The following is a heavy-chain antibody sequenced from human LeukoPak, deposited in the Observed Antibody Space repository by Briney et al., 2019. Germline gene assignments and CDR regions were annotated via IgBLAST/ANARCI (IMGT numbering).Heavy chain of an antibody. V-gene: IGHV3-53*01. J-gene: IGHJ4*02. CDR2: IYSGGST. Sequence: GGSLRLSCAASGFTVSSNYMSWVRQAPGKGLEWVSVIYSGGSTYYADSVKGRFTISRDNSKNTLYLQMNSLRAEDTAVFYCAIHYYDSSGHLDSWGQGTLVTVSS. CDR1: GFTVSSNY. D-gene: IGHD3-22*01. CDR3: AIHYYDSSGHLDS.